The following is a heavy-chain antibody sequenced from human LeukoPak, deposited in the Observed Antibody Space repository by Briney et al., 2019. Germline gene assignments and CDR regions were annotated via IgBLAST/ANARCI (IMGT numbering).Heavy chain of an antibody. D-gene: IGHD3-10*02. V-gene: IGHV3-7*01. CDR3: TGVRGY. CDR1: GFTFRNYW. J-gene: IGHJ4*02. CDR2: IKKDGSDK. Sequence: GGSLRLTCAASGFTFRNYWMSWVRQAPGKGLEWVANIKKDGSDKYYVDSVKGRYTISRLNAKKSQFLQMISMRAQDTAVNYCTGVRGYWGEETRVTVS.